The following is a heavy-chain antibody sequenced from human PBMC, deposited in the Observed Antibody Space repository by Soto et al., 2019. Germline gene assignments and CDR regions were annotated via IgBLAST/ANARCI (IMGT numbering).Heavy chain of an antibody. CDR1: GDSVSSNSAA. Sequence: SQTLSLTRAISGDSVSSNSAAWNWIRQSPSRGLEWLGRTYYRSKWFNDYAVSVKSRITISPDTSKNQFSLHLNSVTPEDTAVYYCARELRRGSVWYWTEYWGQGTLVTVSS. CDR2: TYYRSKWFN. V-gene: IGHV6-1*01. J-gene: IGHJ4*02. CDR3: ARELRRGSVWYWTEY. D-gene: IGHD6-19*01.